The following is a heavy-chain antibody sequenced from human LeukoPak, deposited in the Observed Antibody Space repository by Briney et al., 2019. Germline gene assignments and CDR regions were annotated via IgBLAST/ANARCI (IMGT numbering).Heavy chain of an antibody. Sequence: ASVKVSCKASGYTFTGYYIHWVRQAPGQGLEWMGRINPNNGGTNYAQKFQGRVTMTRDMSMSAAYMELSRLRSVDTAVYYCAGEDNSSGYRPFDIWGQGTMVTVPS. V-gene: IGHV1-2*06. CDR3: AGEDNSSGYRPFDI. CDR1: GYTFTGYY. J-gene: IGHJ3*02. D-gene: IGHD3-22*01. CDR2: INPNNGGT.